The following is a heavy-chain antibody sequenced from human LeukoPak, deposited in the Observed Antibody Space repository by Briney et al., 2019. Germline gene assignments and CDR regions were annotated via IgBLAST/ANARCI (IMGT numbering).Heavy chain of an antibody. V-gene: IGHV1-18*01. D-gene: IGHD1-26*01. Sequence: ASVRVSCKASGLTFSNYGITWVRQAPGQGLEWVGWISAYDGNTNYAQKFQGRVTMTTDTSTSTAHMELRSLRYDDTAVYYCARDGRFAAYEPDYWGQGTLVTVSS. CDR2: ISAYDGNT. J-gene: IGHJ4*02. CDR3: ARDGRFAAYEPDY. CDR1: GLTFSNYG.